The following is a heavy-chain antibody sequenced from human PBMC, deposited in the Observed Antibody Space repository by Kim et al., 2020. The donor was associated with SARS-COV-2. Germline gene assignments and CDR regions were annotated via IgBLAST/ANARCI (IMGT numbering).Heavy chain of an antibody. V-gene: IGHV3-33*01. CDR2: IWYDGSNK. Sequence: GGSLRLSCAASGFTFSNYGMHWVRQAPGKGLEWVADIWYDGSNKYYADSVKGRFTISRDNSKNTLYLQMNSLRAEDTAVYYCARDSGSGSSYSDVDDYWGQGTLVTVSS. J-gene: IGHJ4*02. D-gene: IGHD3-10*01. CDR1: GFTFSNYG. CDR3: ARDSGSGSSYSDVDDY.